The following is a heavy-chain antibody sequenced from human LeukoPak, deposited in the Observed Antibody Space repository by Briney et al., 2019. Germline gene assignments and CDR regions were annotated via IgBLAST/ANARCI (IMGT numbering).Heavy chain of an antibody. J-gene: IGHJ4*02. D-gene: IGHD6-19*01. CDR3: AKELSSGRTY. CDR2: ISYDGSNK. Sequence: PGGSLLLSCAASGFTFSSYGMHWVRPAPGKGLEWVAVISYDGSNKYYAVSVKGRFTISRDNSKNTLYLQMNSLRAEDTAVYYCAKELSSGRTYWGQGTLVTVSS. V-gene: IGHV3-30*18. CDR1: GFTFSSYG.